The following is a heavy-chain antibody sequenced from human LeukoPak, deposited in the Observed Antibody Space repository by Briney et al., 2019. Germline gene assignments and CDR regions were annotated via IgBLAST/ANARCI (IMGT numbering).Heavy chain of an antibody. Sequence: GGSLRLSCAASGFTFSDYYMSWIRQAPGKGLEWVSYISSSGSTIYYADSVKGRFTISRDNAKNSLYLQMNSLRAEDTAVYYCARGADIVVVPAATIRGYYFQHWGQGTLVTVSS. CDR1: GFTFSDYY. CDR2: ISSSGSTI. J-gene: IGHJ1*01. V-gene: IGHV3-11*01. CDR3: ARGADIVVVPAATIRGYYFQH. D-gene: IGHD2-2*01.